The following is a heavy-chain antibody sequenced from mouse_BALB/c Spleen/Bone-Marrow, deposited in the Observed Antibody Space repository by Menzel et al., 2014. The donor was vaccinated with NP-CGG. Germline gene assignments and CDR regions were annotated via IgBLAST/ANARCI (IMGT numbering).Heavy chain of an antibody. CDR1: GYTFTSYW. Sequence: VQLQQSGAELVKPGASVKLSCKASGYTFTSYWMHWVKQRPGQGLEWIGEIDPSDSYTNYNQKFKGKATLTVDKSSSTAYMQLSSLTSEDSAVYYCALIYYGNYDYAMDYRGQGTSVTVSS. CDR2: IDPSDSYT. J-gene: IGHJ4*01. CDR3: ALIYYGNYDYAMDY. D-gene: IGHD2-1*01. V-gene: IGHV1-69*02.